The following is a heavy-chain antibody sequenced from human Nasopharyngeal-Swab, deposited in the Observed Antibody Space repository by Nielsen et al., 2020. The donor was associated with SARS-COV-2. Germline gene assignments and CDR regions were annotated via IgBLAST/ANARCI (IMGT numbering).Heavy chain of an antibody. J-gene: IGHJ4*02. Sequence: GESLKISCAASGFTFSDYYMSWIRQPPGKGPVWVSSVNGDASSIKYADFVQGRFTISRDNAKNTLDLQMSSLRADDTAVYYCASSFYYYGSGSFYPDYWGRGTLVTVSS. CDR1: GFTFSDYY. D-gene: IGHD3-10*01. V-gene: IGHV3-74*03. CDR2: VNGDASSI. CDR3: ASSFYYYGSGSFYPDY.